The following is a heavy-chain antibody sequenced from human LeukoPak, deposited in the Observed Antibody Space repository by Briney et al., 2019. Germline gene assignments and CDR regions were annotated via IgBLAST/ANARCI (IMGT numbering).Heavy chain of an antibody. CDR2: IYPGDSDT. V-gene: IGHV5-51*01. D-gene: IGHD1-26*01. Sequence: GESLKISCKGSGYNFTNYWIGWGRQMPGKGLEWMGIIYPGDSDTRYSPSFQGQVTISADKSISTAYLQWSSLKASDTAMYYCARWGYSGSYLVLAAFDIWGQGTMVTVSS. CDR3: ARWGYSGSYLVLAAFDI. J-gene: IGHJ3*02. CDR1: GYNFTNYW.